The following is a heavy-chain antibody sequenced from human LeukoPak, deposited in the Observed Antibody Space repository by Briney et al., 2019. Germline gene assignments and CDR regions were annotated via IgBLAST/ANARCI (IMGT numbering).Heavy chain of an antibody. CDR1: GDSVSSNSGT. V-gene: IGHV6-1*01. D-gene: IGHD1-1*01. CDR3: ARYDPGATTFDY. CDR2: TYYRSKWYN. Sequence: SQTLSLTCAISGDSVSSNSGTWHWIRQSPSRVLECLGRTYYRSKWYNDYAVSVKSRITITPDTSKNQFSLQLNSVTPEDTALYYCARYDPGATTFDYWGQGTLVTVSS. J-gene: IGHJ4*02.